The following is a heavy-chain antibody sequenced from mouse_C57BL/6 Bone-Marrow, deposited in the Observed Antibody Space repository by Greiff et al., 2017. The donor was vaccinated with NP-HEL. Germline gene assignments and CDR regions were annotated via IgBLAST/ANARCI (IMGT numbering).Heavy chain of an antibody. V-gene: IGHV5-17*01. J-gene: IGHJ3*01. D-gene: IGHD2-5*01. CDR1: GFTFSDYG. CDR2: ISSGSSTI. Sequence: EVHLVESGGGLVKPGGSLKLSCAASGFTFSDYGMHWVRQAPEKGLEWVAYISSGSSTIYYADTVKGRFTISRDNAKNTLFLQMTSLRSEDTAMYYCARRIYSNYGGFAYWGQGTLVTVSA. CDR3: ARRIYSNYGGFAY.